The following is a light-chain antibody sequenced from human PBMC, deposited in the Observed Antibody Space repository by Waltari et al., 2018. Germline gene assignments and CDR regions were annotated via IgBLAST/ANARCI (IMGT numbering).Light chain of an antibody. CDR2: KTS. Sequence: DIQMTQSPSTLSAFVGDRVTITCRASQSISSWLAWYQQKPGKAPKLLIYKTSSLESGVPSRFGGSGSGTEFTLTISSLQPDDFATYYCQQYNRNPGLTFGGGTKVEIK. V-gene: IGKV1-5*03. J-gene: IGKJ4*01. CDR3: QQYNRNPGLT. CDR1: QSISSW.